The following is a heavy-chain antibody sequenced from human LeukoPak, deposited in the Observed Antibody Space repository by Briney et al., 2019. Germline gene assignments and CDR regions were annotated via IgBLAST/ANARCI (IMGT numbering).Heavy chain of an antibody. CDR3: AAGPTVTNFNY. CDR1: GYTFTTYW. D-gene: IGHD4-17*01. Sequence: AEPLPISCQGSGYTFTTYWNVWARPMPGNGLEWMGITYPGDSDPRYSPSFQGQVTISADKSISTAYLQWSSLKASDTAMYYCAAGPTVTNFNYWGQGTLVTVSS. CDR2: TYPGDSDP. V-gene: IGHV5-51*01. J-gene: IGHJ4*02.